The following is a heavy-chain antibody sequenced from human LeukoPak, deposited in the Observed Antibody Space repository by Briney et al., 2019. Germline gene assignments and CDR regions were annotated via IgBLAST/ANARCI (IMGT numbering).Heavy chain of an antibody. Sequence: ASVKVSCKTSGYTFTNYEINWVRQATGQGLEWMGWMNPKYGDTAFAQKFQGRVTMTRSTSITTAYMDMTSLRSEDTAVYYCARGLGSYDTRELTWPLISFWGQGTPVTVSS. CDR1: GYTFTNYE. CDR2: MNPKYGDT. J-gene: IGHJ4*02. CDR3: ARGLGSYDTRELTWPLISF. D-gene: IGHD1-26*01. V-gene: IGHV1-8*01.